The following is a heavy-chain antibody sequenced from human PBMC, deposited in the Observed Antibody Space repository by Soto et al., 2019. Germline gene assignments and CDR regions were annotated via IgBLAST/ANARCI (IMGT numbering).Heavy chain of an antibody. CDR1: GFTFSNAW. J-gene: IGHJ4*02. D-gene: IGHD3-16*02. Sequence: GGSLRLSCAASGFTFSNAWMNWVRQAPGKGLEWVGHIKSKTDGGTTDYAAPVKGRFTISRDDSKNTLYLQMNSLKTEDTAVYYCIGRAVIGNFWGQGTLVTVSS. CDR3: IGRAVIGNF. CDR2: IKSKTDGGTT. V-gene: IGHV3-15*07.